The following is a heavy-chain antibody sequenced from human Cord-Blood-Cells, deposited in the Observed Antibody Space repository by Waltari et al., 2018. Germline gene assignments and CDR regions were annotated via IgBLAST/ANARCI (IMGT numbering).Heavy chain of an antibody. CDR1: GGNFRCYA. CDR3: ARLAY. V-gene: IGHV1-69*06. CDR2: FIPIVGTA. J-gene: IGHJ4*02. Sequence: QGQLVQSGAQGKNLGPSVKVSCKASGGNFRCYAIIWVRQAPGQGLEWMGGFIPIVGTANYAQKFQGRITITSDKSTSTAYMELSSLRSENTAVYYCARLAYWGQGTLVTVSS.